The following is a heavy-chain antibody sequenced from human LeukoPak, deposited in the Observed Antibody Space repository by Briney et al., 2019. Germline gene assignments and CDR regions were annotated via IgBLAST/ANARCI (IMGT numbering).Heavy chain of an antibody. Sequence: SSETLSLTCTVSGGSISSYYWSWIRQPPGKGLEWIGYIYYSGSTNYNPSLKSRVTISVDTSKNQFSLKLSSVTAADTAVYYCARLTGYSSESWFDPWGQGTLVTVSS. J-gene: IGHJ5*02. D-gene: IGHD3-9*01. CDR1: GGSISSYY. V-gene: IGHV4-59*01. CDR2: IYYSGST. CDR3: ARLTGYSSESWFDP.